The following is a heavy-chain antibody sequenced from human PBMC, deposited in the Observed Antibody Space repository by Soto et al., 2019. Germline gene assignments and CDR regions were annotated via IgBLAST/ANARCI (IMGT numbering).Heavy chain of an antibody. Sequence: GGSLRLSCAASGFTFSSYAMSWVRQAPGKGLEWVSAISGSGGSTYYADSVKGRFTISRDNSKNTLYLQMNSLRAEDTAVYYCANAAPNRNWNDAPYDYWGQGTLVTVSS. CDR3: ANAAPNRNWNDAPYDY. V-gene: IGHV3-23*01. D-gene: IGHD1-1*01. CDR1: GFTFSSYA. J-gene: IGHJ4*02. CDR2: ISGSGGST.